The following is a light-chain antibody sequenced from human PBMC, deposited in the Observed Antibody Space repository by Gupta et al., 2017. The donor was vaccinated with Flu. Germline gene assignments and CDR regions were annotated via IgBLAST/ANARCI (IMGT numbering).Light chain of an antibody. CDR3: QQYGREPIT. J-gene: IGKJ5*01. CDR2: GAS. CDR1: QSVSKDH. Sequence: DIVLTQSPGTLSLSPRERATLSCRASQSVSKDHLAWYQQKPGQAPRLLIYGASNRATGTPDKFSGSGSGTDFTLTITTLVPEDFAVYYCQQYGREPITFGQGTRLE. V-gene: IGKV3-20*01.